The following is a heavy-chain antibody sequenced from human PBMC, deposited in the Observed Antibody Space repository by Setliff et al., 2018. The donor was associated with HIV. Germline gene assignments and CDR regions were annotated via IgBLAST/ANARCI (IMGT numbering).Heavy chain of an antibody. D-gene: IGHD6-19*01. J-gene: IGHJ3*01. Sequence: PGGSLRLSCAASGFTFRIYSMNWVRQAPGKGLEWVSSISGSRTYYADSVKGRFTISRDDAENSLYLQMSILRADDTAVYYCARDHTDGWYHGEHAAFDLWGQGTVVTVSS. V-gene: IGHV3-21*01. CDR1: GFTFRIYS. CDR2: ISGSRT. CDR3: ARDHTDGWYHGEHAAFDL.